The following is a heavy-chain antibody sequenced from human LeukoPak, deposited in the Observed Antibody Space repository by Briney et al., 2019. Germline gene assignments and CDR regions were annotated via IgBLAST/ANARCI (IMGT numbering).Heavy chain of an antibody. CDR1: GFTVSSNY. D-gene: IGHD6-13*01. J-gene: IGHJ4*02. CDR2: IYSGGST. V-gene: IGHV3-53*01. Sequence: GGSLRLSCAASGFTVSSNYMSWVRQAPGKGLEWVSVIYSGGSTYYADSVEGRFTVSRDNSKNTLYLQMNSLRAEDTAVYYCASGRYSSRPGGFDYWGQGTLVTVSS. CDR3: ASGRYSSRPGGFDY.